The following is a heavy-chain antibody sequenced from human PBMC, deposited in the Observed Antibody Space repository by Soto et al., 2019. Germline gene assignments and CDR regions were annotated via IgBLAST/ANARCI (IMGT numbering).Heavy chain of an antibody. CDR2: IIPIFGTA. V-gene: IGHV1-69*13. CDR3: ARVVEIVVVPAASELWFDP. CDR1: GGTFSSYA. J-gene: IGHJ5*02. Sequence: SVKVSCKASGGTFSSYAISWLRQAPGQGLEWMGGIIPIFGTANYAQKFQGRVTITADESTSTAYMELSSLRSEDTAVYYCARVVEIVVVPAASELWFDPWGQGTLVTVSS. D-gene: IGHD2-2*01.